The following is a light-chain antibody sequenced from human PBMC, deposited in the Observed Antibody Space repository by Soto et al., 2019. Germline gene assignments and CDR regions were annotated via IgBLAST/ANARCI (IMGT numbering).Light chain of an antibody. V-gene: IGKV3-20*01. Sequence: EIVLTQSPGTLSLSPGERATLSCRASQSVSSSYLAWYQQKPGQAPRLLIYGASSRATGIPDRFSGSGSGTDFTLTITRMETADSAVYYCQQYGSSPWTFGQGTKVDIK. CDR2: GAS. CDR3: QQYGSSPWT. J-gene: IGKJ1*01. CDR1: QSVSSSY.